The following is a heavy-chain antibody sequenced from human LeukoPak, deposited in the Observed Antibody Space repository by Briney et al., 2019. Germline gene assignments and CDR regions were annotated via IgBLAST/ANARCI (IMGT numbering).Heavy chain of an antibody. D-gene: IGHD5-12*01. Sequence: GSVKVSCKASGYTFTSYDINWVRQATGQGLEWMGWMNPNSGNTGYAQKFQGRVTITRNTSISTAYMELSSLRSEDTAVYYSARGRDSGYDYYFDYWGQGTLVTVSS. V-gene: IGHV1-8*03. J-gene: IGHJ4*02. CDR1: GYTFTSYD. CDR3: ARGRDSGYDYYFDY. CDR2: MNPNSGNT.